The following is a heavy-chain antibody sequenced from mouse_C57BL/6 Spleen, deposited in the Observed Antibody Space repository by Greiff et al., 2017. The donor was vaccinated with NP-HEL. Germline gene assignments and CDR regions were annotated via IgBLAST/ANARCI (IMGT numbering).Heavy chain of an antibody. D-gene: IGHD1-1*01. V-gene: IGHV1-61*01. J-gene: IGHJ4*01. CDR3: ARRKAYYYGSSYDYYAMDY. CDR1: GYTFTSYW. Sequence: VKLQQPGAELVRPGSSVKLSCKASGYTFTSYWMDWVKQRPGQGLEWIGNIYPSDSETHYNQKFKDKATLTVDKSSSTAYMQLSSLTSEDSAVYYCARRKAYYYGSSYDYYAMDYWGQGTSVTVSS. CDR2: IYPSDSET.